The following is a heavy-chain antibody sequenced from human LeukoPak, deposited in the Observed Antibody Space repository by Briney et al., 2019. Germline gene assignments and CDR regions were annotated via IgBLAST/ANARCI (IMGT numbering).Heavy chain of an antibody. Sequence: ASVKVSCKASGYTFTSYDINWVRQATGQGLEWMGWMNHNSGNTGYAQKFQGRVTITRNTSISTAYMELSSLRSEDTAVYYCARAPRITMVRGVIYWFDPWGQGTLVTVSS. D-gene: IGHD3-10*01. CDR1: GYTFTSYD. CDR3: ARAPRITMVRGVIYWFDP. CDR2: MNHNSGNT. J-gene: IGHJ5*02. V-gene: IGHV1-8*03.